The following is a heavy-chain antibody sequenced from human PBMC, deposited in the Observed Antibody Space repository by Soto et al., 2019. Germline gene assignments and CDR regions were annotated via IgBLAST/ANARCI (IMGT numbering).Heavy chain of an antibody. V-gene: IGHV4-30-4*01. CDR3: AIYTAMEPTFDY. J-gene: IGHJ4*02. D-gene: IGHD5-18*01. Sequence: QVQLQESGPGLVKPSQTLSLTCTVSGGSISSGDYYWSWIRQPPGKGLEWIGYIYYSGSTYYNPSLNSRVTISVDTSKNQFSLKLNSVTAADTAVYYCAIYTAMEPTFDYWGQGTLVTVSS. CDR1: GGSISSGDYY. CDR2: IYYSGST.